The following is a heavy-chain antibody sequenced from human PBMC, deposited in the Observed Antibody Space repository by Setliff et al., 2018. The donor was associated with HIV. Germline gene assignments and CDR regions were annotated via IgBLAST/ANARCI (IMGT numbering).Heavy chain of an antibody. CDR3: AAESVARSQGDNWFDP. CDR1: GGTCSSYA. CDR2: IIPILGIA. D-gene: IGHD6-19*01. Sequence: SVKVSCKASGGTCSSYAISWVRQAPGQGLEWIGGIIPILGIANYAQKFQGRVTITADESTSTAYMELSSLRSEDTAVYYCAAESVARSQGDNWFDPWGQGTLVTVSS. J-gene: IGHJ5*02. V-gene: IGHV1-69*10.